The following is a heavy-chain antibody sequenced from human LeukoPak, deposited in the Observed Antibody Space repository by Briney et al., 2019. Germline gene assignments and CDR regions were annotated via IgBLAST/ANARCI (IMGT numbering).Heavy chain of an antibody. D-gene: IGHD6-6*01. CDR2: ISGDGSMT. Sequence: PGGSLRLSCAVSGFTFRSYWMHWVRQAPGKGLVWVSRISGDGSMTNYADSVKGRFTISRDNAKNTVYLQMNSLRAEDMAVYYCARYSSSSGGASHYLDYWGQGTLVTVSS. V-gene: IGHV3-74*01. J-gene: IGHJ4*02. CDR1: GFTFRSYW. CDR3: ARYSSSSGGASHYLDY.